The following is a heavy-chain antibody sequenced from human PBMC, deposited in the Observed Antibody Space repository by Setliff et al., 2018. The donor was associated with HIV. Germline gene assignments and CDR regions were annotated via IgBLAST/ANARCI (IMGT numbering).Heavy chain of an antibody. CDR2: INSAERT. CDR3: ARDLLTTGEVPYYYYGMDV. CDR1: GFSFSNYA. D-gene: IGHD7-27*01. Sequence: GGSLRLSCAASGFSFSNYAMTWVRQAPGKGLEWVSTINSAERTFYAKSVKGRFTISRDNSKSTLYLQVSSLRAEDTAVYYCARDLLTTGEVPYYYYGMDVWGQGTTVTVSS. J-gene: IGHJ6*02. V-gene: IGHV3-23*01.